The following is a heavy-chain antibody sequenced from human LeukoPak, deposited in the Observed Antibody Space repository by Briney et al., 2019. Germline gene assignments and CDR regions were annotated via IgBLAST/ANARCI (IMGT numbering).Heavy chain of an antibody. D-gene: IGHD5-18*01. CDR3: TTDLGRYNYGFPNY. J-gene: IGHJ4*02. CDR1: RFTVSSNY. V-gene: IGHV3-15*04. Sequence: NPGGSLRLSCAASRFTVSSNYMSWVRQAPGKGLEWVGRIAYRSAGGTADYAAPVKGRFTISRDDSQNTLYLQMNSLNTEDTAVYYCTTDLGRYNYGFPNYWGQGTLVTVSS. CDR2: IAYRSAGGTA.